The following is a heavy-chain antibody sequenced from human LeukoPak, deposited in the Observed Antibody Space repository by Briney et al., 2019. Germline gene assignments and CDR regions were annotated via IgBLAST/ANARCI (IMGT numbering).Heavy chain of an antibody. V-gene: IGHV3-13*01. CDR3: VRDPAQHLAPLDWYFDL. CDR1: GFTFSSAE. Sequence: GGSLRLSCGASGFTFSSAELHWVRHATGKGLEWVAAIGTPGDKYYAHYVRSRFNISIDNAKNSLYLQMNSLRAEDTAVYYCVRDPAQHLAPLDWYFDLWGRGTLVTVSS. J-gene: IGHJ2*01. D-gene: IGHD6-13*01. CDR2: IGTPGDK.